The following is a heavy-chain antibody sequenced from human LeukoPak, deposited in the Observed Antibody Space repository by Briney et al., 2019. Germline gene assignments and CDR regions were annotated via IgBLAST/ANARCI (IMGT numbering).Heavy chain of an antibody. CDR1: GGSVSSSY. Sequence: SETLSLTCIVSGGSVSSSYWSWVRRPPGKGLEWMGYLYYIGSTIYNPSLKSRVTMSIDASKNHFSLRLSSVTAADTAVYFCAGHILSDYYFDNWGQGTLVTVSS. D-gene: IGHD3-9*01. CDR3: AGHILSDYYFDN. CDR2: LYYIGST. J-gene: IGHJ4*02. V-gene: IGHV4-59*02.